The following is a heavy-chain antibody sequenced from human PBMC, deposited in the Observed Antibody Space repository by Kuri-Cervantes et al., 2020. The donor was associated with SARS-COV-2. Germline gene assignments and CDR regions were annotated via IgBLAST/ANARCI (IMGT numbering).Heavy chain of an antibody. V-gene: IGHV4-4*07. J-gene: IGHJ4*02. CDR2: IYTSGST. Sequence: GSLRLSCTVSGGSISSYYWSWIRRPPGKGLEWIGRIYTSGSTNYNPSLKSRVTMSVDTSKNQFSLKLSSVTAADTAVYYCARRSGYYPYYFDYWGQGTLVTVSS. CDR3: ARRSGYYPYYFDY. CDR1: GGSISSYY. D-gene: IGHD3-22*01.